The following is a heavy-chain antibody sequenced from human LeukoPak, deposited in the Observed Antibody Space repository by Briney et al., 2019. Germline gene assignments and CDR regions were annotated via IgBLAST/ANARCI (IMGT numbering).Heavy chain of an antibody. CDR1: GGSISSSSYY. J-gene: IGHJ3*02. CDR3: ARQPYYYDSSYLPNDAFDI. CDR2: LFSTGST. D-gene: IGHD3-22*01. V-gene: IGHV4-39*07. Sequence: SETLSLTCTVSGGSISSSSYYWGWIRQPPGKGLEWIGNLFSTGSTHYNPSLKSRVTISIDTSKNQFSLRLTSVTAADTAVYYCARQPYYYDSSYLPNDAFDIWGQGTMVTVSS.